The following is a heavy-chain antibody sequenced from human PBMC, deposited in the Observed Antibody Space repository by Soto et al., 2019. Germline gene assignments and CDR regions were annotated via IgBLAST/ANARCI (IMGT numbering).Heavy chain of an antibody. CDR3: ARDYMVRGVMRWFDP. V-gene: IGHV4-59*01. Sequence: SETLSLTCTVSGGSIRSYYWSWIRQAPGKGLEWIGYLYNSGSTVYNPSLKSRVTISVDTSKNQFSLKLNSVTAADTAVYYCARDYMVRGVMRWFDPWGQGTLVTVSS. J-gene: IGHJ5*02. CDR2: LYNSGST. CDR1: GGSIRSYY. D-gene: IGHD3-10*01.